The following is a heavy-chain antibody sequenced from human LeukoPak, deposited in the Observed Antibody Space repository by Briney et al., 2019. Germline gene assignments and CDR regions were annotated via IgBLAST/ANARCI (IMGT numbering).Heavy chain of an antibody. CDR2: INHNGEMI. V-gene: IGHV3-48*03. Sequence: PGGSLRLSCAASGFTFSNYVVSWVRQAPGKGLEWVSYINHNGEMIFYPDFVKGRFTISRDNAKNSLYLQMNSLRAEDTAFYYCAKDIRSSSLGVAVDWGQGTLVTVSS. CDR1: GFTFSNYV. J-gene: IGHJ4*02. CDR3: AKDIRSSSLGVAVD. D-gene: IGHD6-6*01.